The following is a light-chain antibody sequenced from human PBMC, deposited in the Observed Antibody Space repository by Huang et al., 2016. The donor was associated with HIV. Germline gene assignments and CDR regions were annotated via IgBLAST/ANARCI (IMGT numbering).Light chain of an antibody. CDR3: QKYNSAPLT. CDR1: QGISNY. Sequence: DIQMTQSPSSLSASVGDRVTITCRASQGISNYLAWYQQKTGKVPKFLIYAASTLQSGVLSLCSGSGSRTDFTLTISILQPEDVATYYCQKYNSAPLTFGGGTKVEIK. J-gene: IGKJ4*01. V-gene: IGKV1-27*01. CDR2: AAS.